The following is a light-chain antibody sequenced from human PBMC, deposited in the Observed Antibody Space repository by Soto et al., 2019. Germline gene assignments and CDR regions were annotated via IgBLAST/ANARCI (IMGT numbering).Light chain of an antibody. CDR1: HSVSSD. CDR2: GAS. J-gene: IGKJ4*01. Sequence: EIVMTQSPGTLSVSPGERATLSCRASHSVSSDLAWYQQKPGQAPRLLIYGASTRATGIPARFSGSGSGTEFTLTISSLQSEDFAVYYCQQYNNWPPLTFGGGTKVEIK. V-gene: IGKV3-15*01. CDR3: QQYNNWPPLT.